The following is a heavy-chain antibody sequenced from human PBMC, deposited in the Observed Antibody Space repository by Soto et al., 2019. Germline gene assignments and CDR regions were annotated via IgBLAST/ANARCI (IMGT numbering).Heavy chain of an antibody. CDR1: GGTFSSYS. CDR3: ARDGGRHSGGIDY. Sequence: QVQLVQSGAEVKKPGSSVKVSCKASGGTFSSYSINWVRQAPGQGLEWMGEIIPIFGTANYAQKFQGRVTITADESTSTAYMELSSLGYEVTAVYYCARDGGRHSGGIDYWGQGTLVTVSS. J-gene: IGHJ4*02. V-gene: IGHV1-69*01. CDR2: IIPIFGTA. D-gene: IGHD1-26*01.